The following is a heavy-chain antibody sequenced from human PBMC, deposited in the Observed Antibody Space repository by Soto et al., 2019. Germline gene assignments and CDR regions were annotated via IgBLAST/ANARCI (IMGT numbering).Heavy chain of an antibody. CDR2: IYYSGST. CDR3: AGSEGRYPFDA. CDR1: GGSISSYY. J-gene: IGHJ4*02. V-gene: IGHV4-59*01. D-gene: IGHD1-26*01. Sequence: QVQLQESGPGLVKPSETLSLTCTVSGGSISSYYWSWIRQPPGKGLEGIGYIYYSGSTNYNPSLKSGVTISVDASKTQFSLKLGSVTAADTAVYYCAGSEGRYPFDAWGQGTLVTV.